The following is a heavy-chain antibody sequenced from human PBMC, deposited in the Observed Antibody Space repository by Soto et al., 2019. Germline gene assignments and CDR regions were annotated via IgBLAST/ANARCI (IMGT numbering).Heavy chain of an antibody. CDR2: ISGSGGST. J-gene: IGHJ4*02. CDR1: GFTFSSYA. D-gene: IGHD2-2*02. Sequence: GSLRLSCAASGFTFSSYAMSWVRQAPGKGLEWVSAISGSGGSTYYADSVKGRFTISRDNSKNTLYLQMNSLRAEDTAVYYCAKVYFPNSAKLYFDYWGQGTLVTVSS. V-gene: IGHV3-23*01. CDR3: AKVYFPNSAKLYFDY.